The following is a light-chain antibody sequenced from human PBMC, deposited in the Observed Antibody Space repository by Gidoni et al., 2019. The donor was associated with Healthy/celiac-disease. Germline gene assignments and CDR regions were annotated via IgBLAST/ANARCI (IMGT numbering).Light chain of an antibody. Sequence: DMVTNQSQLSVLVPPGGPASISSSSRRGLLHSNGYNYLDWYLQKPGQSPQLLIYLGSTRASGVPDRFSGSGSGTDFTLKISSVQAEDVGVYYCKQALQTPFTFGPGTKVDIK. J-gene: IGKJ3*01. CDR3: KQALQTPFT. V-gene: IGKV2-28*01. CDR1: RGLLHSNGYNY. CDR2: LGS.